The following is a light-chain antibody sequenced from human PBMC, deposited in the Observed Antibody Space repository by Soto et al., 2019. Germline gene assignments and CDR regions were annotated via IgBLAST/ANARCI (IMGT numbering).Light chain of an antibody. CDR3: QQYGSSGT. CDR1: QSVSSY. J-gene: IGKJ1*01. V-gene: IGKV3-11*01. CDR2: DAS. Sequence: EIVLTQSPATLSLSPGERATLSCRASQSVSSYLAWYQQKPGQAPRLLIYDASNRATGIPARFSGSGSGTDFTLTISSLEPEDWAVYYCQQYGSSGTVGQGTKVDIK.